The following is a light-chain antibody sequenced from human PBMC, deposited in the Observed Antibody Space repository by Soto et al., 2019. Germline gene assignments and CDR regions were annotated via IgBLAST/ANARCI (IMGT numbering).Light chain of an antibody. CDR1: SSNIGSNY. Sequence: QSVLTQPPSASGAPGQRVTISCSGSSSNIGSNYVYWYQQLPGTAPKLLIYRNNQRPSGVPDRFSGSKSGTSASLAISGLRSEEEDDYYCAAWDDSLSVVFGGGTKRTVL. J-gene: IGLJ2*01. CDR2: RNN. CDR3: AAWDDSLSVV. V-gene: IGLV1-47*01.